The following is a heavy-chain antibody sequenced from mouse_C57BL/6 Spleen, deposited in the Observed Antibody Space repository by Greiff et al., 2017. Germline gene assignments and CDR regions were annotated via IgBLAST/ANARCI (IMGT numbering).Heavy chain of an antibody. CDR2: IHPNSGST. J-gene: IGHJ4*01. V-gene: IGHV1-64*01. CDR1: GYTFTSYW. Sequence: QVQLQQPGAELVKPGASVKLSCKASGYTFTSYWMHWVKQRPGQGLEWIGMIHPNSGSTNYNEKFKSKATLTVDKSSSTAYMQLSSLTSEDSAVYYCARGEGYDYYARDYWGQGTSVTFSS. CDR3: ARGEGYDYYARDY.